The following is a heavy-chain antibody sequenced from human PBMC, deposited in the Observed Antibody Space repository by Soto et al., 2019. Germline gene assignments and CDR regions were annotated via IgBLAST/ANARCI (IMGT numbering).Heavy chain of an antibody. D-gene: IGHD6-6*01. J-gene: IGHJ6*02. CDR1: GFTFSSYA. V-gene: IGHV3-23*01. CDR2: ISCSGGST. CDR3: AKVRGSSSSPYYYYGMDV. Sequence: GGSLRLSCAASGFTFSSYAMSWVRQAPGKGLEWVSAISCSGGSTYYADSVKGRFTISRDNSKNTLYLQMNSLRAEDTAVYYCAKVRGSSSSPYYYYGMDVWGQGTTVTVYS.